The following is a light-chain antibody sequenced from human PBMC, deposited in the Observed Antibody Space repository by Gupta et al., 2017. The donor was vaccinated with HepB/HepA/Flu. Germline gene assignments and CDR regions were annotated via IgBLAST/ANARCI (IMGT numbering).Light chain of an antibody. Sequence: SYELTQPPSVSVSPGQTATFTCPGDKLGEKFANWYQQRQGQSPVLVIYQDSKRRSGLPERLSGSNYGNTATMTRRGTQDMDEDDYYCQAWDSYKVVFGGGTKLTVL. V-gene: IGLV3-1*01. J-gene: IGLJ2*01. CDR1: KLGEKF. CDR2: QDS. CDR3: QAWDSYKVV.